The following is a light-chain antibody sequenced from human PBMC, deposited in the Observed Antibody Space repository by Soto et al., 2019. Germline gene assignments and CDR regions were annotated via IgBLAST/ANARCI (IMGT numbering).Light chain of an antibody. CDR2: EVN. J-gene: IGLJ1*01. V-gene: IGLV2-14*01. Sequence: QSALAQPASVSGSPGQSITISCTGASSEVGGYNYVSWYQQHPGKAPKLMIYEVNNRPSGVSNRFSGSKSGNTASLTISGLQADDEADYYCSSYTSSSTLVFGTGTKLTVL. CDR1: SSEVGGYNY. CDR3: SSYTSSSTLV.